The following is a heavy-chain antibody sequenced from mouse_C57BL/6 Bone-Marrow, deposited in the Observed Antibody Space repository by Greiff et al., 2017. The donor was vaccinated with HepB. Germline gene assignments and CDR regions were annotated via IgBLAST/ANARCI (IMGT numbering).Heavy chain of an antibody. J-gene: IGHJ2*01. CDR1: GYTFTSYW. D-gene: IGHD2-4*01. CDR3: ARWGDYDGFDY. Sequence: QVQLQQPGAELVKPGASVKLSCKASGYTFTSYWMQWVKQRPGQGLEWIGEIDPSDSYTNYNQKFKGKATLTVDTSSSTAYMQLSSLTSEDSAVYYCARWGDYDGFDYWGQGTNLTVSS. V-gene: IGHV1-50*01. CDR2: IDPSDSYT.